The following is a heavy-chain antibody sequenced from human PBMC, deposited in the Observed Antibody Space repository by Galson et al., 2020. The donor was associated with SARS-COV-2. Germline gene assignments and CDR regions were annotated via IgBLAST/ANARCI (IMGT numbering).Heavy chain of an antibody. D-gene: IGHD6-6*01. CDR1: GFTFSDSS. V-gene: IGHV3-73*01. CDR2: IRSKANSYAT. CDR3: TRVPPYSCSFCDALDI. J-gene: IGHJ3*02. Sequence: GGSLRLSCAASGFTFSDSSMHWVRQASGKGLEWVGRIRSKANSYATAYAASLKDRFTISRDDSKNTPYLQMNSLKTEDTAVYYCTRVPPYSCSFCDALDIWGEGIMVTVSS.